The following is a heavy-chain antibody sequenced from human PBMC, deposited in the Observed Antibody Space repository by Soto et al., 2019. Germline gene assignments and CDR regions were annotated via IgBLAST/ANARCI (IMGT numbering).Heavy chain of an antibody. CDR2: ISWDGGST. J-gene: IGHJ6*02. CDR1: GFTFDDYT. Sequence: GGSLRLSCAASGFTFDDYTMHWVRQAPGKGLEWVSLISWDGGSTYYADSVKGRFTISRDNSKNSLYLQMNSLRTEDTALYYCAKAGGYGSSWYRHYYYYGMDVWGQGTTVTVSS. D-gene: IGHD6-13*01. CDR3: AKAGGYGSSWYRHYYYYGMDV. V-gene: IGHV3-43*01.